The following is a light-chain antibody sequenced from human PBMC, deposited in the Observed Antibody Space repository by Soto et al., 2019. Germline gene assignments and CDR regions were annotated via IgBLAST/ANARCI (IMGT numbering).Light chain of an antibody. CDR2: DAS. J-gene: IGKJ4*01. Sequence: EIVLTQSPGTLSLSPGARATLSCRTSQTVLTNLAWYQQHPGQAPRLLIYDASNRATGIPARFSGSGSGTDFTLTISSLEPEDFAVYYCQHRSNWPLTFGGGTKVDIK. V-gene: IGKV3-11*01. CDR1: QTVLTN. CDR3: QHRSNWPLT.